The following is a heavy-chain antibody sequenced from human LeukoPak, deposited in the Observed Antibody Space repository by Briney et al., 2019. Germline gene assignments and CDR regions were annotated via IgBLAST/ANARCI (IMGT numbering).Heavy chain of an antibody. Sequence: GGPLKLSCAASGFTFSSYAMSWVGQAPGMGLEWVSAISGSGGSTYYADSVKGRFTISRDNSKNTLYLQMNSLRAEDTAVYYCAKDASAVPAVFDYWGQGTLVTVSS. V-gene: IGHV3-23*01. CDR3: AKDASAVPAVFDY. CDR2: ISGSGGST. J-gene: IGHJ4*02. CDR1: GFTFSSYA.